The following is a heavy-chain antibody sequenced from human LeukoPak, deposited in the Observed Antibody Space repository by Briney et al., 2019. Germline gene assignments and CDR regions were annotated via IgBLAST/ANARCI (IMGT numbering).Heavy chain of an antibody. Sequence: GGSLRLSRAASGFTVSSYWVHWGRPARGNGLGWVSRIHVDGSITTHAASVKGRFTISRPNTKYPLYLQMNRPRAEHTAVYYCGRDSSAVVAPSYYYGMDVSGQGTTVTVS. CDR3: GRDSSAVVAPSYYYGMDV. CDR1: GFTVSSYW. D-gene: IGHD4-23*01. J-gene: IGHJ6*02. V-gene: IGHV3-74*01. CDR2: IHVDGSIT.